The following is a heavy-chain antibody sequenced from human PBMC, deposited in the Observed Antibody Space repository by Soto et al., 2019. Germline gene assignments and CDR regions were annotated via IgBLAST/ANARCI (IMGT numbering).Heavy chain of an antibody. CDR3: ADLNCYHSSEVMGYYFDY. Sequence: QVQLVQSGAEVKKPGSSVKVSCKASAGTFSSYAISWVRQAPGQGLEWMGGIIPIFGTANYAQKFQGRVTITADESTSTAYMELSSLRSEDTAVYYCADLNCYHSSEVMGYYFDYWGQRTLVTVSS. J-gene: IGHJ4*02. D-gene: IGHD3-22*01. V-gene: IGHV1-69*01. CDR2: IIPIFGTA. CDR1: AGTFSSYA.